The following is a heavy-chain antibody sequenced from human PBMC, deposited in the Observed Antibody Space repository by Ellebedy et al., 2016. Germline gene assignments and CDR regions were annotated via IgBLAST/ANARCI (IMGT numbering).Heavy chain of an antibody. J-gene: IGHJ6*02. Sequence: GESLKISCSASGFGFSTYWMSWVRQAPGKGLEWVANIKQDGSEKHYVDSVRGRFIISRDNAKNSLYLQMNSLRAEDTAVYYCARDSAPLYYYYGMDVWGQGTTVTVSS. CDR2: IKQDGSEK. CDR3: ARDSAPLYYYYGMDV. V-gene: IGHV3-7*04. CDR1: GFGFSTYW.